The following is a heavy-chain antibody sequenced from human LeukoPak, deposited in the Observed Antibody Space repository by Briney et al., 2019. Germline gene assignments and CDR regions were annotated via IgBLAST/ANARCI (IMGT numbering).Heavy chain of an antibody. Sequence: ASVKVSCKASGGTFSSYAISWVRQAPGQGLEWMGWISAYNGNTNYAQKLQGRVTMTTDTSTSTAYMELRSLRSDDTAVYYCARDRAIMITFGGVIGFDYWGQGTLVTVSS. CDR1: GGTFSSYA. CDR2: ISAYNGNT. D-gene: IGHD3-16*02. V-gene: IGHV1-18*01. CDR3: ARDRAIMITFGGVIGFDY. J-gene: IGHJ4*02.